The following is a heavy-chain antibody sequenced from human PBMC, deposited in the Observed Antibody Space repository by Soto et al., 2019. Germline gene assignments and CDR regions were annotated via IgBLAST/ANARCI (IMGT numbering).Heavy chain of an antibody. V-gene: IGHV1-3*01. CDR3: ARRLPAFDV. CDR2: VNPSNGLT. CDR1: GYTFTNYA. Sequence: APVKVSCKSSGYTFTNYALHWVRQAPGHGLEWMGWVNPSNGLTRYSENFQGRLSLTRDTSANTSYMELSSLRRDDTAVYYCARRLPAFDVWGQGTMVTVSS. J-gene: IGHJ3*01.